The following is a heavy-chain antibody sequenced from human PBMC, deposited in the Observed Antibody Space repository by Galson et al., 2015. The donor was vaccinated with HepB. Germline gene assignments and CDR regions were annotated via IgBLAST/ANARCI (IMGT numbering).Heavy chain of an antibody. CDR2: IGYSGTYR. D-gene: IGHD3-3*01. CDR1: GFTFTTSG. CDR3: ARDASEWSRDY. J-gene: IGHJ4*02. Sequence: SLRLSCAASGFTFTTSGMTWVRRAPGKGLEWVAVIGYSGTYRHYADSVKGRFAISRDNAKNSVYLQMNSLRVEDTAVYYCARDASEWSRDYWGQGTLVAVSS. V-gene: IGHV3-21*01.